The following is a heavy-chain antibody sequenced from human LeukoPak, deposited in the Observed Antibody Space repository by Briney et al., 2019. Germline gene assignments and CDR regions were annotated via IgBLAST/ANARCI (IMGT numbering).Heavy chain of an antibody. CDR1: GGSISSDNYQ. Sequence: SQTLSLTCTVSGGSISSDNYQWSWVRQPPGPGLEWIGYINYSGSTYYNPSLKSRVTISVDTSKNHFSLRLSSVTAADTAVYYCARYGSGSTWFDPWGQGTLVTVSS. V-gene: IGHV4-30-4*01. J-gene: IGHJ5*02. CDR2: INYSGST. CDR3: ARYGSGSTWFDP. D-gene: IGHD3-10*01.